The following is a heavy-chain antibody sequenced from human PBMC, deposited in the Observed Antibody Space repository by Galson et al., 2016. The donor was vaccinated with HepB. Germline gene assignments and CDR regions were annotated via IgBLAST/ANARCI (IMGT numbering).Heavy chain of an antibody. CDR2: FRPEDGER. Sequence: SVKVSCKAAGGTFDSFAISWVRQAPGQGLEWMGGFRPEDGERIYAQKFQGRVTMTEDTSTDTAYMELSSLRSEDTAVYYCATDHMVLRMPIFDNWGQGTLVTVSS. CDR3: ATDHMVLRMPIFDN. J-gene: IGHJ4*02. CDR1: GGTFDSFA. V-gene: IGHV1-24*01. D-gene: IGHD2/OR15-2a*01.